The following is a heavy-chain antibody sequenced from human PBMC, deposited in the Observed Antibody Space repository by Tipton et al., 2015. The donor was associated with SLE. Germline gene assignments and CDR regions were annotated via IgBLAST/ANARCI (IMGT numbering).Heavy chain of an antibody. CDR1: GGSFSNYY. Sequence: TLSLTCAVYGGSFSNYYWIWIRQPPGKGLEWIGDINHSGSTNYNSSLKSRVTISIDTSKNQFSLKLSSVTAADTAVYYCARDWGGEALDFWGQGTLVTVSS. D-gene: IGHD2-21*01. CDR3: ARDWGGEALDF. J-gene: IGHJ4*02. CDR2: INHSGST. V-gene: IGHV4-34*01.